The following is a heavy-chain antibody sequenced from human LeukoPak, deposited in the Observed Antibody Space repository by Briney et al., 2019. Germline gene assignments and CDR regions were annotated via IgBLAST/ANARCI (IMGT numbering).Heavy chain of an antibody. V-gene: IGHV3-30*18. CDR2: ISCGGSNI. J-gene: IGHJ4*02. Sequence: GGSLRLSCAASGFTFSSYGMHWVRQAPGKGLEWVAYISCGGSNIYYADSVKGRLTISRDKSKNTLYLQMNSLRAEDTAVYYWAKEVYGHGGEGTLLTVSA. CDR1: GFTFSSYG. CDR3: AKEVYGH. D-gene: IGHD2-8*01.